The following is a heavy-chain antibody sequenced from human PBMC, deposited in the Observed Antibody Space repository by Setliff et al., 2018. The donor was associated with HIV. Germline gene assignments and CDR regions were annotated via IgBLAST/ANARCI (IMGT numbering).Heavy chain of an antibody. V-gene: IGHV3-43D*04. CDR3: AVHYYDSSGYDY. Sequence: GGSLRLSCAASGFTFDDYAMHWVRQAPGKGLEWVSLISWDGGSTYYADSVKGRFTISRDNAKNSMDLQMNSLRAEDTAIYYCAVHYYDSSGYDYWGQGTLVTVSS. D-gene: IGHD3-22*01. CDR2: ISWDGGST. J-gene: IGHJ4*02. CDR1: GFTFDDYA.